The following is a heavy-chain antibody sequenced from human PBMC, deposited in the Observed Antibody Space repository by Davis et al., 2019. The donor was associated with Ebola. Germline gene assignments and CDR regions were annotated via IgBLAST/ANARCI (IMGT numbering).Heavy chain of an antibody. Sequence: GSLRLSCAVSGDSISSSNWWSWVRQPPGKGLEWIGEISQSGSTNYNPSLKSRVTISVDKSKNQFSLKLNSLTAADTAVYYCARRRDSGYDYGADYWGQGTLVTVSS. D-gene: IGHD5-12*01. J-gene: IGHJ4*02. CDR3: ARRRDSGYDYGADY. CDR2: ISQSGST. CDR1: GDSISSSNW. V-gene: IGHV4-4*02.